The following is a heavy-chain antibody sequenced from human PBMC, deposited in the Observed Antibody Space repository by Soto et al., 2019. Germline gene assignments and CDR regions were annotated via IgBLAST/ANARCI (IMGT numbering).Heavy chain of an antibody. CDR1: GFTFSNAW. V-gene: IGHV3-15*01. Sequence: GGSLRLSCAASGFTFSNAWMSWVRQAPGKGLEWVGRIKSKTDGGTTDYAAPVKGRFTISRDDSKNTLYLQMNSLKTEDTAVYYCTTDLNPRIRLLYYYYGMDVWGQGTTVTVSS. CDR2: IKSKTDGGTT. J-gene: IGHJ6*02. CDR3: TTDLNPRIRLLYYYYGMDV.